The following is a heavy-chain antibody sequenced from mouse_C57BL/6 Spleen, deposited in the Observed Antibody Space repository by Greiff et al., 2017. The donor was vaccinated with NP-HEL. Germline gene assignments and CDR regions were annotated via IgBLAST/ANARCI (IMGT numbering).Heavy chain of an antibody. V-gene: IGHV1-26*01. J-gene: IGHJ1*03. CDR1: GYTFTDYY. Sequence: EVQLQQSGPELVKPGASVKISCKASGYTFTDYYMNWVKQSHGKSLEWIGDINPNNGGTSYNQKFKGKATLTVDKSSSTAYMELRSLTSEDSAVYYCAKAYYSNYWYFDVWGTGTTVTVSS. D-gene: IGHD2-5*01. CDR2: INPNNGGT. CDR3: AKAYYSNYWYFDV.